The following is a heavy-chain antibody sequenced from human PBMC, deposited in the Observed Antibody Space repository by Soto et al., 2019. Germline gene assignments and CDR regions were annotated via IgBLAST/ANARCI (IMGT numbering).Heavy chain of an antibody. J-gene: IGHJ4*02. D-gene: IGHD3-3*01. CDR1: GFTFSSYG. Sequence: GGSLRLSCAASGFTFSSYGMHWVRQAPGKGLEWVAVISYDGSDQYYADSLKGRFTISRDNSKSTLYLQMNSLRADDTAVYYCAKVGKDATYYDFWTGYRTFYYFDNWGQGTLVTVSS. V-gene: IGHV3-30*18. CDR3: AKVGKDATYYDFWTGYRTFYYFDN. CDR2: ISYDGSDQ.